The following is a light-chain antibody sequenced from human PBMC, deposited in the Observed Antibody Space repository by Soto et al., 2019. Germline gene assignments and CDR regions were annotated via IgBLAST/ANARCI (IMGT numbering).Light chain of an antibody. CDR2: GNG. V-gene: IGLV1-40*01. J-gene: IGLJ1*01. CDR3: LSYEKRVTAYV. Sequence: QSVLTQPPSVSGAPGQRVTVSCTGTSSNIGAGYEVHWYHQLPGTAPKLLVSGNGNRPSGVPDRLSAPKSGTSASLAITGLQAEDEGHYFCLSYEKRVTAYVFGSGTKVTVL. CDR1: SSNIGAGYE.